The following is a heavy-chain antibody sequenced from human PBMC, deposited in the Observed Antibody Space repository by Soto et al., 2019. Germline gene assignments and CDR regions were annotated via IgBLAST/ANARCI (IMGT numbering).Heavy chain of an antibody. J-gene: IGHJ4*02. V-gene: IGHV3-9*01. CDR3: AKDMITFGGVIANFDY. CDR2: ISWNSGSI. CDR1: GFTFDDYA. D-gene: IGHD3-16*02. Sequence: EVQLVESGGGLVQPGRSLRLSCAASGFTFDDYAMHWVRQAPGKGLEWVSGISWNSGSIGYADSVKGRFTISRDNAKNSLYLQMNSLRAEDTALYYCAKDMITFGGVIANFDYWGQGTLVTVSS.